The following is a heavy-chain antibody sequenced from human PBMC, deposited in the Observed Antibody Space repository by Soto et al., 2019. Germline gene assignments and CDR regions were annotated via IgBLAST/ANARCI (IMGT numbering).Heavy chain of an antibody. V-gene: IGHV3-74*01. CDR2: INGDGTTT. CDR1: GFSFSGYW. CDR3: ALCSGHSCHGGYFGMDV. J-gene: IGHJ6*02. Sequence: GGSLRLACAGSGFSFSGYWMHWVRQSPGKGLVWVSRINGDGTTTAYADSVRGRFTISRDNSKNTLYLQMSSLRAEDTAVYYCALCSGHSCHGGYFGMDVSGPGTTVTVS. D-gene: IGHD2-15*01.